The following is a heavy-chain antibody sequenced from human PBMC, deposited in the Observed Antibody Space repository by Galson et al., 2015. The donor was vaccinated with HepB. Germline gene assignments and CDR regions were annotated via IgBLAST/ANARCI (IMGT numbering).Heavy chain of an antibody. Sequence: SLRLSCAASGFSVNNDHMNWVRQPPGKGLEWVSVIYRSGNTYYADSVKGRFTISRHISKNTLFLQMNSLRPEDTAVYFCARERGDLEGDNAFDMWGQGTMVTVSS. CDR2: IYRSGNT. CDR1: GFSVNNDH. D-gene: IGHD2-21*02. V-gene: IGHV3-53*04. J-gene: IGHJ3*02. CDR3: ARERGDLEGDNAFDM.